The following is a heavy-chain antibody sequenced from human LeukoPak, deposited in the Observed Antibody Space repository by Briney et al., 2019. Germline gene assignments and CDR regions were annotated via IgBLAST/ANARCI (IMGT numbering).Heavy chain of an antibody. Sequence: PSETLSLTCTVSGGSISSYYWSWIRQPPGKGLEWIGYIYYSGSTNYNPSLKSRVTISVDTSKNQFSLKLSSVTAADTAVYYCARESYGGNQGYLDYWGQGTLVTVSS. D-gene: IGHD4-23*01. CDR1: GGSISSYY. CDR2: IYYSGST. J-gene: IGHJ4*02. CDR3: ARESYGGNQGYLDY. V-gene: IGHV4-59*01.